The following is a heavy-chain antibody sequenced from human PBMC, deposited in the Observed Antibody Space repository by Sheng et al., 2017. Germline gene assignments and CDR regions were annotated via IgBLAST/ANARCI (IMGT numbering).Heavy chain of an antibody. CDR2: SIIVGAP. Sequence: QLQLQESGPGLVKPSETLSLTCTVSGAPSAVVVTTGAGSASPQGRGWSGLGVSIIVGAPTTTRPSRVRVTXSVDTSKNQFSLKLSSVTAADTAVYYCAREPTYIDCGGDCKYNWFDPWGQGTLVTVSS. V-gene: IGHV4-39*07. CDR1: GAPSAVVVTT. CDR3: AREPTYIDCGGDCKYNWFDP. D-gene: IGHD2-21*01. J-gene: IGHJ5*02.